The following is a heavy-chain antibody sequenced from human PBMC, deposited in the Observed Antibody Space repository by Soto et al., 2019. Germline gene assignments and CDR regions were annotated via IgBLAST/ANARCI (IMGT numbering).Heavy chain of an antibody. D-gene: IGHD6-13*01. J-gene: IGHJ5*02. CDR3: ARSLLTSSWYAGS. CDR1: GYSISSGYY. Sequence: SETLSLTCVVSGYSISSGYYWGWIRQPPGKGPEWIGSIYHSGTTYYNPSLKSRVTISLDTSRNQFSLKLTSVTAADTAVYYCARSLLTSSWYAGSWGQGTLVTVSS. V-gene: IGHV4-38-2*01. CDR2: IYHSGTT.